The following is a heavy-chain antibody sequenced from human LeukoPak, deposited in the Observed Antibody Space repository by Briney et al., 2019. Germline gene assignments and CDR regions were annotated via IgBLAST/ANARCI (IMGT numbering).Heavy chain of an antibody. CDR3: AVGAATSTDY. D-gene: IGHD2-15*01. CDR2: IWYDGSNK. V-gene: IGHV3-33*01. Sequence: PGGSLRLSCAASGFTFSSYGMHWVRQAPGKGLEWVAVIWYDGSNKYYADSVKGRFTISRDNSKNTPYLQMNSLRAEDTAVYYCAVGAATSTDYWGQGTLVTVSS. J-gene: IGHJ4*02. CDR1: GFTFSSYG.